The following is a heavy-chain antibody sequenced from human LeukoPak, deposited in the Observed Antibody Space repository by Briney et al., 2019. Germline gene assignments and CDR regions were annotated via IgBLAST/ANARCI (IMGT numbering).Heavy chain of an antibody. CDR1: GYTFTGYH. D-gene: IGHD3-10*01. J-gene: IGHJ6*03. Sequence: ASVKVSCKASGYTFTGYHMHWVRQAPGQGLEWMGWIRPNSGGTKYAQKFQGRVTMTRDTSISTAYMELNSLTSDDTAVYYCARDDDYGSGTYMDVWGKGTTVTVSS. CDR3: ARDDDYGSGTYMDV. V-gene: IGHV1-2*02. CDR2: IRPNSGGT.